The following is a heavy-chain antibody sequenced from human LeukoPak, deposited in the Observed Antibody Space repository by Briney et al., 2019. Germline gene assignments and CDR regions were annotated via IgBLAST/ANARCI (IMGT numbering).Heavy chain of an antibody. V-gene: IGHV4-38-2*02. D-gene: IGHD3-22*01. CDR2: FFYTGNT. Sequence: SETLSLTYTVSGYSISSGYFWGWMRQPPGKGLEWLGYFFYTGNTYYNPSLKSRVTISLDTSKNQFSLKLSSVTAADTAVYYCARGVFTMSTDAFDIWGQGTMVTVPS. J-gene: IGHJ3*02. CDR3: ARGVFTMSTDAFDI. CDR1: GYSISSGYF.